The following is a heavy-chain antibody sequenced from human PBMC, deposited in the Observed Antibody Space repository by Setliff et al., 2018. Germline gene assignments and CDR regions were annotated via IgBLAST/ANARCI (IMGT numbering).Heavy chain of an antibody. D-gene: IGHD3-22*01. Sequence: SVKVSCKASGATFSSYAISWVRQAPGQGLEWMGRIIPIFGTANYAQKFQGRVTITADKSTSTAYMELSSLRSEDTAVYYCARAPSSTVINWFDPLGQGTLVTVSS. J-gene: IGHJ5*02. CDR1: GATFSSYA. CDR3: ARAPSSTVINWFDP. V-gene: IGHV1-69*06. CDR2: IIPIFGTA.